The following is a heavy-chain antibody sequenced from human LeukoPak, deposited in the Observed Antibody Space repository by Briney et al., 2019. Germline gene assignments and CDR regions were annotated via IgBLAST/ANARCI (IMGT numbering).Heavy chain of an antibody. V-gene: IGHV3-9*01. D-gene: IGHD5-24*01. CDR3: AKGGWLQLGPDAFDI. CDR1: GFTFDDYA. J-gene: IGHJ3*02. Sequence: GRSLRLSCAASGFTFDDYAMHWVRQAPGKGLEWVSGISWNSGSIGYADSVKGRFTISRDNAKNSLNLQMNSLRAEDTALYYCAKGGWLQLGPDAFDIWGQGTMVTVSS. CDR2: ISWNSGSI.